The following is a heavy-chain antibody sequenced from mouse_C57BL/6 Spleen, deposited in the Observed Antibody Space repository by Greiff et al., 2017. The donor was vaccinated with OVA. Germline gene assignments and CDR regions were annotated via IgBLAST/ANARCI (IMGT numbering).Heavy chain of an antibody. CDR1: GFTFSNYW. Sequence: DVMLVESGGGLVQPGGSMKLSCVASGFTFSNYWMNWVRQSPEKGLEWVAQIRLKSDNYATHYAESVKGRFTISRDDSKSSVYLQMNNLRAEDTGIYYCTAYYYGSSYGFAYWGQGTLVTVSA. D-gene: IGHD1-1*01. J-gene: IGHJ3*01. V-gene: IGHV6-3*01. CDR2: IRLKSDNYAT. CDR3: TAYYYGSSYGFAY.